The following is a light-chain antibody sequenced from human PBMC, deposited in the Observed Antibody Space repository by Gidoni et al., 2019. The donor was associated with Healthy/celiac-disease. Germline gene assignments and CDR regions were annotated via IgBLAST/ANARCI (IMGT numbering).Light chain of an antibody. CDR1: PRVSSN. V-gene: IGKV3-15*01. CDR2: GAS. J-gene: IGKJ1*01. Sequence: EIVMTQSPATLSVSPGERATRSCRANPRVSSNLAWYQQKPGQAPRLLIYGASTRATGIPARFSGSGSGTEFPLTICSLQSEDFAVYYCQQYNNWPPARTFGQGTKVEIK. CDR3: QQYNNWPPART.